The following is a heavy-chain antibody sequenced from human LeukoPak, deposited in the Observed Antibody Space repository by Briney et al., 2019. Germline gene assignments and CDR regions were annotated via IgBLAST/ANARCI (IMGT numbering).Heavy chain of an antibody. J-gene: IGHJ4*02. CDR2: ISGSSGNA. CDR1: GFTFSSYA. D-gene: IGHD2/OR15-2a*01. V-gene: IGHV3-23*01. CDR3: AKDGAKDDRTASLAQYFDY. Sequence: PGGSLRLSCAASGFTFSSYAMNWVRQVPEKGLEWVSAISGSSGNANYADSVKGRFTVSRDNSKNTLYLQMISLRAEDTALYYCAKDGAKDDRTASLAQYFDYWGQGILVIVSS.